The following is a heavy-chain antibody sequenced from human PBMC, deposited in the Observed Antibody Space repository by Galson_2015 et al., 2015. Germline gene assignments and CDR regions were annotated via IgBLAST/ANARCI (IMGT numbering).Heavy chain of an antibody. Sequence: SVKVSCKASGGTFRSYDISWVRQAPGQWLGCIEGIIPSFGTPNSAQKFQGRVTISADESTNTAYLQWSSLKASDTAMYFCARRVFSGSYAYFDSWGQGTLVTVSS. CDR3: ARRVFSGSYAYFDS. CDR1: GGTFRSYD. J-gene: IGHJ4*02. CDR2: IIPSFGTP. D-gene: IGHD1-26*01. V-gene: IGHV1-69*13.